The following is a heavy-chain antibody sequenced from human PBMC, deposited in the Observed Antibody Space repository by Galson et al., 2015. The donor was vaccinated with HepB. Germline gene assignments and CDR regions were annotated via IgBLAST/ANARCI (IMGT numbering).Heavy chain of an antibody. J-gene: IGHJ4*02. CDR1: GFTFSIYG. D-gene: IGHD3-16*01. Sequence: SLRLSCAGSGFTFSIYGIYWVRQAPGKGLEWVAYISYDGIYTHYADSVKGRFTISRDNSKDTVYLQMNSLRSDDAAVYYCAKPSGGSPPKPLDDWGQGTLVTVSS. V-gene: IGHV3-30*18. CDR3: AKPSGGSPPKPLDD. CDR2: ISYDGIYT.